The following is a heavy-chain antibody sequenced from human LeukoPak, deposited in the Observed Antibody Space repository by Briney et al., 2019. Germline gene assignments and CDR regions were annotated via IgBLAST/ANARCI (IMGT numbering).Heavy chain of an antibody. J-gene: IGHJ3*02. CDR1: GGSISNYF. D-gene: IGHD2-15*01. CDR2: IHDTGRT. V-gene: IGHV4-59*08. CDR3: ARLLRWSEDGFDI. Sequence: SETLSLTCTVSGGSISNYFWSWIRQSPGKGLECIGYIHDTGRTKYNPSLESRGTISIDTSNQFSLTLRSVTAADTAVYYCARLLRWSEDGFDIWGQGTMVAISS.